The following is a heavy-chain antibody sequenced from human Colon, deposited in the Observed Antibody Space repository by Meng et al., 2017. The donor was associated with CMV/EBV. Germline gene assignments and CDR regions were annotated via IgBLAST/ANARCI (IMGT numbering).Heavy chain of an antibody. CDR1: GFTFSSYS. Sequence: GESLKISCAASGFTFSSYSMNWVRQAPGKGLEWVSSVSSAGSYIYYADSVKGRFTISRDNAKNSLYLQMNSLRAEDTAVYYCAKGQGIIYDWGQGTLVTVSS. J-gene: IGHJ4*02. CDR2: VSSAGSYI. CDR3: AKGQGIIYD. D-gene: IGHD5/OR15-5a*01. V-gene: IGHV3-21*01.